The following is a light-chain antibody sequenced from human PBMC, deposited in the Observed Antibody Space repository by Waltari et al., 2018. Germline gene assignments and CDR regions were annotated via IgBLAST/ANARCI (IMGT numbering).Light chain of an antibody. CDR1: QYISSY. Sequence: DIQMTQSPSSLSAFVGDRVTITCRASQYISSYLNWYQHKSGKSPKLLIYAASSLQSGVPSMFSGSGSGTDFTLTISNLQPEDLATYFCQHTYSIPWTFGQGTKVEIE. V-gene: IGKV1-39*01. CDR3: QHTYSIPWT. CDR2: AAS. J-gene: IGKJ1*01.